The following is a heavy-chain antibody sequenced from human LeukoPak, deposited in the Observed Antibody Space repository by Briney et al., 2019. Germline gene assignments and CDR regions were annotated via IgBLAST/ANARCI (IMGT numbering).Heavy chain of an antibody. D-gene: IGHD6-19*01. CDR1: GFTFSSYE. CDR2: ISSSGSTI. V-gene: IGHV3-48*03. J-gene: IGHJ3*01. CDR3: ARVFGEGLVSFDV. Sequence: GESLRLSCAASGFTFSSYEMNWVRQAPGKGLEWVSYISSSGSTIYYADSVKGRFTISRDNATNSLYLQMNSLRADDTAVYYCARVFGEGLVSFDVWGRGTMVTVSS.